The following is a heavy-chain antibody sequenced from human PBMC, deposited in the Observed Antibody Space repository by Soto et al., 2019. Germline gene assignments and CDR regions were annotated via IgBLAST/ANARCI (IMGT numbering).Heavy chain of an antibody. Sequence: QVQLQESGPGLVKPSETLSLTCTVSGGSVSSGSYYWSWIRQPPGKGLEWIGYIYYSGSTNYNPSLQSRDTMSVVPSKDQFSLRLSSVTAADTAVYYCARLPWYGSSFVLYYYGMDVWGQGTTVTVSS. D-gene: IGHD6-13*01. CDR2: IYYSGST. CDR1: GGSVSSGSYY. V-gene: IGHV4-61*01. J-gene: IGHJ6*02. CDR3: ARLPWYGSSFVLYYYGMDV.